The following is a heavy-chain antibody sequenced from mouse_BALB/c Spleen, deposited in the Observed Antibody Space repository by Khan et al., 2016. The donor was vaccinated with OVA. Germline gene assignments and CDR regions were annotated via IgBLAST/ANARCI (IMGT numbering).Heavy chain of an antibody. V-gene: IGHV1-87*01. Sequence: QVQLQQSGAELARPGASLKLSCKASGYTFTSYCMQWVKQRPGQGLEWIGAIYPGDGDSRYKQKFKGKATLTADKSSSTAYMQLSSLASEDSAVYYCARSDDGYYAWFAYWGQGTLVTVSA. CDR1: GYTFTSYC. J-gene: IGHJ3*01. CDR2: IYPGDGDS. D-gene: IGHD2-3*01. CDR3: ARSDDGYYAWFAY.